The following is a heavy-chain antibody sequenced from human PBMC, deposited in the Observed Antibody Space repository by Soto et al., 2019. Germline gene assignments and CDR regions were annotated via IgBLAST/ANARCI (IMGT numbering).Heavy chain of an antibody. CDR2: ISYDGRLK. CDR3: ARDRGTTGIPARFDP. D-gene: IGHD1-1*01. Sequence: PVGPLRLCYAASWFTFSSHGMHWVLHAPGKGLESVAVISYDGRLKYYEDPVKDRFTISRDNSKNTLYLQMDSLRAEDTDVYYCARDRGTTGIPARFDPWGQGTLVTVSS. J-gene: IGHJ5*02. V-gene: IGHV3-30*04. CDR1: WFTFSSHG.